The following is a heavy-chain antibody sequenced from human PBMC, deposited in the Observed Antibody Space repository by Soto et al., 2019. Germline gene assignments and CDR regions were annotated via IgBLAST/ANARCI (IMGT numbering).Heavy chain of an antibody. Sequence: ASVKVSCKAFGYTLTKYYMHWVRQAPGQGLEWMGIINASGGSTSYAQKFQGRVTLTRDTSTDTVYMELSSLRSEDTAVYYCTREHDSGSYSVDVWGQGTTVTVSS. CDR1: GYTLTKYY. V-gene: IGHV1-46*03. CDR3: TREHDSGSYSVDV. CDR2: INASGGST. D-gene: IGHD3-10*01. J-gene: IGHJ6*02.